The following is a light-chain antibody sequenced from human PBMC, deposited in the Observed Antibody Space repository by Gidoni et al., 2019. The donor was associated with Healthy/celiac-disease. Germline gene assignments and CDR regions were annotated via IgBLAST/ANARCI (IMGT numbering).Light chain of an antibody. CDR2: RDS. CDR3: QVWDSSTAYV. V-gene: IGLV3-9*01. CDR1: NIGSKN. Sequence: SYELTQPLSVSVALGQTARITCGGNNIGSKNVHWYQQKPGQASVLVIYRDSNRPSGIPERFSGSNSGNTATLTISRAQAGDEADYYCQVWDSSTAYVFGTGTKVTVL. J-gene: IGLJ1*01.